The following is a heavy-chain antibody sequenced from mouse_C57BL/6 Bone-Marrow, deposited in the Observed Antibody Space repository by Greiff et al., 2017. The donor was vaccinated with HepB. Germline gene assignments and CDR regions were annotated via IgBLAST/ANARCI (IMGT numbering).Heavy chain of an antibody. D-gene: IGHD2-4*01. Sequence: VQLQQSGAELVRPGASVTLSCKASGYTFTDYEMHWVKQTPVHGLEWIGAIDPETGGTAYNQKFKGKAILTADKSSSTAYMELRSLTSEDSAVYYCTRRDDYAWFAYWGQGTLVTVSA. CDR2: IDPETGGT. J-gene: IGHJ3*01. CDR1: GYTFTDYE. V-gene: IGHV1-15*01. CDR3: TRRDDYAWFAY.